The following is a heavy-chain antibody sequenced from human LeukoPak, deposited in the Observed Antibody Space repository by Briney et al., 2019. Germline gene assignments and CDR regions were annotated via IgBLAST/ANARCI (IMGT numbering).Heavy chain of an antibody. CDR2: ISAYNGNT. V-gene: IGHV1-18*01. CDR1: GGTFSSYA. D-gene: IGHD1-26*01. CDR3: ARDVEGANAFDI. J-gene: IGHJ3*02. Sequence: ASVKVSCKASGGTFSSYAISWVRQAPGQGLEWMGWISAYNGNTNYAQKLQGRVTMTTDTSTSTAYMELRSLRSDDTAVYYCARDVEGANAFDIWGQGTMVTVSS.